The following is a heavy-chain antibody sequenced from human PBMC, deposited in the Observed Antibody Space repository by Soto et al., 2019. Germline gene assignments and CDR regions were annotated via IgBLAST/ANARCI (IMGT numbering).Heavy chain of an antibody. CDR1: GGSFTSNNW. J-gene: IGHJ4*02. Sequence: QVQLQESGPGLVKPSGTLSLTCAVSGGSFTSNNWLTWVRQPPGQGLEWIGEIYRTGSTNYNPSLKSRVTKSLDQSENQFSLKVTSLTAADTAVYYSTSRDPGTSVDYWGQGTLVTVSS. D-gene: IGHD1-7*01. CDR3: TSRDPGTSVDY. CDR2: IYRTGST. V-gene: IGHV4-4*02.